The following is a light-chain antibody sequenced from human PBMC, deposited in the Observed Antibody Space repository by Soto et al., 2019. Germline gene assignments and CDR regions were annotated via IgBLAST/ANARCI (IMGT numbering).Light chain of an antibody. J-gene: IGLJ3*02. Sequence: QSVLTQPPSASETPGQRVTISCSGSSSNIGSNYVYWYQQLPGTAPKLLIYSNNQRPSGVPDRFSGSKSGTSASLAISGLQSEDEADYYCAAWDDSLSGRVFGGGTKLTVL. V-gene: IGLV1-47*02. CDR1: SSNIGSNY. CDR3: AAWDDSLSGRV. CDR2: SNN.